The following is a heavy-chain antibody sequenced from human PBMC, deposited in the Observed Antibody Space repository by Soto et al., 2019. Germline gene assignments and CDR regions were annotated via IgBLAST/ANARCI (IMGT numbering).Heavy chain of an antibody. J-gene: IGHJ1*01. V-gene: IGHV1-69*13. CDR3: AKGGGSYWPVAH. CDR2: INSFSETT. CDR1: GGTFSSYG. D-gene: IGHD1-26*01. Sequence: SVKVSCKASGGTFSSYGVTWVRQAPGQGLEWVGGINSFSETTNYAQRFQGRVTITADELTDTAYMELNSLRAEDTAVYYCAKGGGSYWPVAHWGQGTLVTVSS.